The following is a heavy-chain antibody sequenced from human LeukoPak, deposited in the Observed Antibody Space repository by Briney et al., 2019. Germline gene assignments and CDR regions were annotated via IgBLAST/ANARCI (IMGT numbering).Heavy chain of an antibody. CDR3: ATRPNIAAAGTWWGWFDP. V-gene: IGHV1-24*01. D-gene: IGHD6-13*01. CDR1: GYTLTELS. Sequence: ASVKVSCKVSGYTLTELSMHWVRQAPGKGLEWMGGFDPEDGETIYAQKFQGRVTMTEDTSRDTAYMELSSLRSEDTAVYYCATRPNIAAAGTWWGWFDPWGQGTLVTVSS. CDR2: FDPEDGET. J-gene: IGHJ5*02.